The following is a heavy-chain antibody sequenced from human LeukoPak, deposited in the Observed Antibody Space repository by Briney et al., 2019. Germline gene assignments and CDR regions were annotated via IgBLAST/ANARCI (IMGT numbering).Heavy chain of an antibody. J-gene: IGHJ4*02. CDR3: ARDYYDSSGYYSNFDY. CDR2: IIPIFGTA. D-gene: IGHD3-22*01. V-gene: IGHV1-69*06. CDR1: GGTFSSYA. Sequence: ASVKVSCKASGGTFSSYAISWVRQAPGQGLEWMGGIIPIFGTANYAQKFQGRVTITADKSTSTAYMELSSLRSEDTAVYYCARDYYDSSGYYSNFDYWGQGTLVTVSS.